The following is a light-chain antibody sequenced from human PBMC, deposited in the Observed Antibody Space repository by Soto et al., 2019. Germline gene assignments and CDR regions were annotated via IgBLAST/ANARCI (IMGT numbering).Light chain of an antibody. Sequence: NFMLTQPHSVSDSPGKTVTISCTRSSGSIASNYVQWYQQRPGSAPTTVIYEDNQRPSGVPDRFSGSIDSSSNSASLTISGLKTEDEADYYCQSYDSSNQGVFGGGTKLTVL. V-gene: IGLV6-57*03. J-gene: IGLJ3*02. CDR1: SGSIASNY. CDR2: EDN. CDR3: QSYDSSNQGV.